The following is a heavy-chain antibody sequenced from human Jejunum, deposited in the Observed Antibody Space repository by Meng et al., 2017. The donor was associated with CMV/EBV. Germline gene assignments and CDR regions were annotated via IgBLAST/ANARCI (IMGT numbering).Heavy chain of an antibody. J-gene: IGHJ4*02. V-gene: IGHV1-2*02. CDR1: GFTFFDYY. CDR3: ARDSAIAAGTYFDY. CDR2: IRLDNGAT. Sequence: ASGFTFFDYYMHWLRQAPGQGLEWMGWIRLDNGATNYAQRFQGRVTLTRDTSITTAYMGLSWLTSDDTAVYLCARDSAIAAGTYFDYWGQGSLVTVSS. D-gene: IGHD6-13*01.